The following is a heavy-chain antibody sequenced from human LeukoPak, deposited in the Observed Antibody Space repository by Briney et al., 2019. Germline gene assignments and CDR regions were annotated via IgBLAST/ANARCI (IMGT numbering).Heavy chain of an antibody. Sequence: GESLKISCKGSGYSFTSFWIGYVRQMPGKGLEWMGIIHPGGSDTRYSPSLQGQVTISADKSISTAYLQWSSLQASDTAIYYCAGPALWYSGINWGQGTLVTVSS. J-gene: IGHJ4*02. V-gene: IGHV5-51*01. CDR3: AGPALWYSGIN. D-gene: IGHD2-21*01. CDR1: GYSFTSFW. CDR2: IHPGGSDT.